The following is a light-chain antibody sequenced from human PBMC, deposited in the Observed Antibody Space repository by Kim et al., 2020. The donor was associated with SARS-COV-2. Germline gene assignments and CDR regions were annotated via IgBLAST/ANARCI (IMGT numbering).Light chain of an antibody. J-gene: IGKJ1*01. CDR3: QQSHDTPET. V-gene: IGKV1-39*01. CDR2: AAS. CDR1: QNIYTY. Sequence: EIQMTQSPSSLSASVGDRVTITCRASQNIYTYLNWYLQKPGKAPKLLIYAASSLQSGVSSRFSGNGSGTDFTLTISSLQPEDFATYYCQQSHDTPETFGQGTKVDIK.